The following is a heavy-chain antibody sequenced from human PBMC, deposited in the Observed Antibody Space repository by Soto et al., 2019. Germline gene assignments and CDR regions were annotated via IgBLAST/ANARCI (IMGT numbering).Heavy chain of an antibody. CDR1: GGSISSGDYY. Sequence: QVQLQESGPGLVKPSQTLSLTCTVSGGSISSGDYYWSWIRQPPGKGLEWIGYIYYSGSTYYNPSLKRRVTISVDTSKNQFSLKLSSVTAADTAVYYCARSLGYCSGGSCYSEGGFDYWGQGTLVTVSS. CDR3: ARSLGYCSGGSCYSEGGFDY. CDR2: IYYSGST. V-gene: IGHV4-30-4*01. J-gene: IGHJ4*02. D-gene: IGHD2-15*01.